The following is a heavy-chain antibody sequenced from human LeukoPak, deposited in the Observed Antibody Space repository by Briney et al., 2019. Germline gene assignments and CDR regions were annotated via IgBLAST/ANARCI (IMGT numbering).Heavy chain of an antibody. CDR1: GGSISSSY. CDR3: ARRFPWFDP. V-gene: IGHV4-59*08. J-gene: IGHJ5*02. CDR2: IYYSGST. Sequence: PSETLPLTCTVSGGSISSSYWSWIRQPPGKGLEWIGYIYYSGSTNYNPSLKSRVTISVDTSKSQFSLKLSSVTAADTAVYYCARRFPWFDPWGQGTLVTVSS.